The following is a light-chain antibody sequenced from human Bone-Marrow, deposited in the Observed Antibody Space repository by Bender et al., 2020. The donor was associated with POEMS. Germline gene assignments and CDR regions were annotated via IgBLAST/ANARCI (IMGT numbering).Light chain of an antibody. CDR2: TNY. CDR3: AVWDDSLNGWV. CDR1: SSNIGAGFD. V-gene: IGLV1-40*01. Sequence: QSVLTQPPSVSGAPGQRVTISCTGSSSNIGAGFDVHWYQQFPGTAPKLLIYTNYNRPSGIPDRFSGSRSGTSASLAITGLQAEDEADYYCAVWDDSLNGWVFGGGTKLTVL. J-gene: IGLJ3*02.